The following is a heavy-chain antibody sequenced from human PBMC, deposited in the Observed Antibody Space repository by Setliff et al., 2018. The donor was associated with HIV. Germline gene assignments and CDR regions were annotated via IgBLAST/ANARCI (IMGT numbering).Heavy chain of an antibody. CDR1: GGSISSSSYY. Sequence: PSETLSLTCTVSGGSISSSSYYWGWIRQPPGKGLEWIANIYYSGSTFYNPSLKSRVTMSVDTSKNQFSLKLNSVTAADTAVYFCARAPGYSYSFYFDSWGQVTLVTVSS. J-gene: IGHJ4*02. V-gene: IGHV4-39*07. D-gene: IGHD5-18*01. CDR2: IYYSGST. CDR3: ARAPGYSYSFYFDS.